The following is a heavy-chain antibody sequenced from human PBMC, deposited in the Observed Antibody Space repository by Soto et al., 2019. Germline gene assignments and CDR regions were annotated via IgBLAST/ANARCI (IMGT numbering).Heavy chain of an antibody. V-gene: IGHV2-5*02. CDR1: GFSLSTSGVG. Sequence: SGPTLVKPTQTLTLTCTFSGFSLSTSGVGVGWIRQPPGKALEWLALIYWDDDKRYSPSLKSRLTITKDTSKNQVVLTMTNMDPVDTATYYCAPVPAAINWNWFDPWGQGTLVTVSS. CDR3: APVPAAINWNWFDP. CDR2: IYWDDDK. J-gene: IGHJ5*02. D-gene: IGHD2-2*01.